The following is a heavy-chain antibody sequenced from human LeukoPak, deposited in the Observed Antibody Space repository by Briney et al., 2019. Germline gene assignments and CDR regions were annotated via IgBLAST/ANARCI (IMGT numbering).Heavy chain of an antibody. V-gene: IGHV3-30-3*01. CDR2: ISYDGSNK. CDR1: GFTFSSYA. CDR3: ARDAAHYDNWFDP. Sequence: GRSLRLSCAASGFTFSSYAMHWVRQAPGKGLEWVAVISYDGSNKYYADSVKGRFTISRDNSKNTLYLQMNSLRAEDTAVYYCARDAAHYDNWFDPWGQGTLVTVSS. D-gene: IGHD4-17*01. J-gene: IGHJ5*02.